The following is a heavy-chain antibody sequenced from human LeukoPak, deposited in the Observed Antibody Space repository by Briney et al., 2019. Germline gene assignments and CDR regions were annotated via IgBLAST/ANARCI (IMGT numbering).Heavy chain of an antibody. J-gene: IGHJ4*02. D-gene: IGHD6-6*01. CDR3: ARDLSSHSSPSY. V-gene: IGHV1-69*13. CDR2: IIPIFGTA. CDR1: GYTFTGYY. Sequence: GASVKVSCKASGYTFTGYYMHWVRQAPGQGLEWMGGIIPIFGTANYAQKFQGRVTITADESTSTAYMELSSLRSEDTAVYYCARDLSSHSSPSYWGQGTLVTVSS.